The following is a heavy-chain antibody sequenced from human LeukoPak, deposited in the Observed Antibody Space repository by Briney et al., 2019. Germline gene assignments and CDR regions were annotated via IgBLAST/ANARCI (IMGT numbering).Heavy chain of an antibody. D-gene: IGHD3-22*01. V-gene: IGHV4-59*01. CDR2: IYYSGST. CDR1: VGSISSYY. Sequence: SETLSLTCTVSVGSISSYYWSWIRQPPGKGLDWIGYIYYSGSTNYNPSLKSRVTISVDTSKNQFSLKLSSVTAADTAVYYCARTRFGNYDSNPLRWFDPWGQGTLVTVSS. J-gene: IGHJ5*02. CDR3: ARTRFGNYDSNPLRWFDP.